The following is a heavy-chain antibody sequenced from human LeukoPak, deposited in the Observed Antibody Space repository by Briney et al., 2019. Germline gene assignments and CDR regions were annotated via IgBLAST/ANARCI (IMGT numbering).Heavy chain of an antibody. CDR2: IWYDGSNK. V-gene: IGHV3-33*06. J-gene: IGHJ4*02. D-gene: IGHD6-13*01. CDR1: GFTFSSYG. Sequence: GGSLRLSCAASGFTFSSYGMHWVRQAPGKGLEWVAVIWYDGSNKYYADSVKGRFTISRDNSKNTLYLQMNSLRAEDTAVYYCAKDRGYRAAAGRALDYWGQGTLVTVSS. CDR3: AKDRGYRAAAGRALDY.